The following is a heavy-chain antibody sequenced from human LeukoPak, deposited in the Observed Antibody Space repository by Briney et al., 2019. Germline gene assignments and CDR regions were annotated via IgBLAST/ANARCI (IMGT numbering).Heavy chain of an antibody. V-gene: IGHV3-30-3*01. CDR3: ARVKGQQLVRWYYYYYGMYV. CDR1: GFTFSSYA. J-gene: IGHJ6*02. Sequence: PGGSLRLSCAASGFTFSSYAMHWVRQAPGKGLEWVAVISYDGSNKYYADSVKGRFTISRDNSKNTLYLQMNSLRAEDTAVYYCARVKGQQLVRWYYYYYGMYVWGQGTTVTVSS. CDR2: ISYDGSNK. D-gene: IGHD6-13*01.